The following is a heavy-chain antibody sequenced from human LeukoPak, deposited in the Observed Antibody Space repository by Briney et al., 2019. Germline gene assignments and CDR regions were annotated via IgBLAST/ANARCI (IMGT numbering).Heavy chain of an antibody. Sequence: SETLSLTCTVSGASIKTFYWSWTRQPAGKGLEWIGRISPSGSTNYNLSLKSRVTMSVDSSKNQFSLNLSSVTAADTAVYYCARVASSVEDVWGQGTTVTVSS. CDR1: GASIKTFY. J-gene: IGHJ6*02. V-gene: IGHV4-4*07. CDR2: ISPSGST. CDR3: ARVASSVEDV. D-gene: IGHD3-22*01.